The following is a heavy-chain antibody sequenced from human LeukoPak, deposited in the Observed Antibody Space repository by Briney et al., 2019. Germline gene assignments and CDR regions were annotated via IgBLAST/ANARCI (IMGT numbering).Heavy chain of an antibody. J-gene: IGHJ3*02. Sequence: PGGSLRLSCAASGFTFSSYSMNWVRQAPGEGLEWVSSISSSSSYIYYADSVKGRFTISRDNAKNSLYLQMNSLRAEDTAVYYCARDRPFSHAFDIWGQGTMVTVSS. CDR1: GFTFSSYS. CDR3: ARDRPFSHAFDI. CDR2: ISSSSSYI. V-gene: IGHV3-21*01.